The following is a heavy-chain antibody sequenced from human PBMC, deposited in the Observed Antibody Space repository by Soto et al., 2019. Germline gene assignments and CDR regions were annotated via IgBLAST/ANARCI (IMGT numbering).Heavy chain of an antibody. J-gene: IGHJ4*02. D-gene: IGHD3-10*01. Sequence: QVQLQESGPGLVKPSQTLSLTCTVSGGSISSGGYYWSWIRQHPGKGLEWIGYIYYSGSTYYNPPLKSRVTISVDTSKNQFSLKLSSVTAADTAVYYCARDGAEGSGSYDSPFFAYWGQGTLVTVSS. CDR3: ARDGAEGSGSYDSPFFAY. CDR1: GGSISSGGYY. CDR2: IYYSGST. V-gene: IGHV4-31*03.